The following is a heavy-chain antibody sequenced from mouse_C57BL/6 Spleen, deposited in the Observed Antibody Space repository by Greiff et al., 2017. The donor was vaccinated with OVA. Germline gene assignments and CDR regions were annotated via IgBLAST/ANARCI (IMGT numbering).Heavy chain of an antibody. V-gene: IGHV5-4*01. CDR1: GFTFSSYA. CDR3: AREEGTTVVFDY. D-gene: IGHD1-1*01. Sequence: EVHLVESGGGLVKPGGSLKLSCAASGFTFSSYAMSWVRQTPEKRLEWVATISDGGSYTYYPDNVKGRFTISRDNAKNNLYLQMSHLKSEDTAMYYCAREEGTTVVFDYWGQGTTLTVSS. CDR2: ISDGGSYT. J-gene: IGHJ2*01.